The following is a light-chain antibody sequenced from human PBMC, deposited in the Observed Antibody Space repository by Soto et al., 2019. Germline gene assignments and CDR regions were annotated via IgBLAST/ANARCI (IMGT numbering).Light chain of an antibody. CDR2: GVS. CDR1: QSVSSSY. V-gene: IGKV3-20*01. CDR3: QQYGSSPET. Sequence: ESVVMSSPGTLSLSPGERATLSCRASQSVSSSYLAWYQQKPGQAPRLLIYGVSSRATGIPDRFSGSGSGTDFTLTISRLEPEDVAVYYCQQYGSSPETFGQGTKVDIK. J-gene: IGKJ1*01.